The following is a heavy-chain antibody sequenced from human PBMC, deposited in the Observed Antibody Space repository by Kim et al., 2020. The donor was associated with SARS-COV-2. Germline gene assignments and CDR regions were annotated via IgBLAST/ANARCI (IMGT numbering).Heavy chain of an antibody. D-gene: IGHD3-9*01. CDR3: ARDVGYDILTGFYSYYFY. CDR1: GFPVSTSY. Sequence: GGSLRLSCAVSGFPVSTSYMSWVRRAPGKGLEWVSVIFNDGSTYYADSVTGRFIISRDKSKNTLYLEMNNLGADDTAVYYCARDVGYDILTGFYSYYFY. CDR2: IFNDGST. V-gene: IGHV3-66*01. J-gene: IGHJ6*03.